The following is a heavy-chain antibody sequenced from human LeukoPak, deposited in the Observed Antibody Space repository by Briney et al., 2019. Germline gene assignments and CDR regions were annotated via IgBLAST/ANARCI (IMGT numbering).Heavy chain of an antibody. J-gene: IGHJ4*02. V-gene: IGHV4-38-2*02. CDR1: GYSISSGYY. CDR3: ARVRGYCSSTICYRYYFDY. CDR2: IYHSGST. D-gene: IGHD2-2*01. Sequence: PSETLSLTCTVSGYSISSGYYWGWIRQPPGKGLEWIGTIYHSGSTYYNPSLRSRVTISVDTSKNQFSLKLTSVTAADTAVYYCARVRGYCSSTICYRYYFDYWGQGTLVTVSS.